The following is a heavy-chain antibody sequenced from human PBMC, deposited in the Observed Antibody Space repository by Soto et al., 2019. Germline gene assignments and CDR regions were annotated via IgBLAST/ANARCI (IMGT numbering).Heavy chain of an antibody. Sequence: QVQLVESGGGLVKPGGSLRLSCAASGFTFSDYYMSWIRQAPGKGLEWVSYISSSGSTIYYADSVKGRFTISRDNAKNSLYLQMNSLRAEDTAVYYCARDFASEATYHDILTGPNYYYYYMDVWGKGTTVTVSS. CDR3: ARDFASEATYHDILTGPNYYYYYMDV. J-gene: IGHJ6*03. CDR2: ISSSGSTI. CDR1: GFTFSDYY. D-gene: IGHD3-9*01. V-gene: IGHV3-11*01.